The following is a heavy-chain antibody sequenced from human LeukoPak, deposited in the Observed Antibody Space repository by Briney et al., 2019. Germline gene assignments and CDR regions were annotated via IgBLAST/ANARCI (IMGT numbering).Heavy chain of an antibody. CDR2: IWVEGSKK. D-gene: IGHD2-15*01. Sequence: GGSLSLSCATSGFTFSSYSMQWVRQAPGKGREWVAVIWVEGSKKFYADSVEGRFTLSRDDSKGTSYLQMNRLRAEDKAVYYCARDHGYCSGGRCLSHLDYWGQGTLVTVSS. J-gene: IGHJ4*02. CDR3: ARDHGYCSGGRCLSHLDY. V-gene: IGHV3-33*01. CDR1: GFTFSSYS.